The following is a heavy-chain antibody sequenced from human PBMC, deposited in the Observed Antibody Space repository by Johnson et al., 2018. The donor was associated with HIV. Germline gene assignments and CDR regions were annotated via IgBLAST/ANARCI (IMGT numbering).Heavy chain of an antibody. CDR3: ARGRSSSSTAAFDI. CDR1: GFTFSSYA. V-gene: IGHV3-30*04. J-gene: IGHJ3*02. Sequence: QVQLVESGGGVVQPGRSLRLSCAASGFTFSSYAMHWVRQAPGKGLAWVAGISYDGSNKYFADSVKGRFTISRDNSKNTLYLQMKSLRGEDTAVYSCARGRSSSSTAAFDIWGQGTMVTVSS. CDR2: ISYDGSNK. D-gene: IGHD6-6*01.